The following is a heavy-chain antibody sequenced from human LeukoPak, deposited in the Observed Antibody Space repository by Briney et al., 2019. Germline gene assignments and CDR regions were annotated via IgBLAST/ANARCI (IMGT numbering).Heavy chain of an antibody. CDR1: NGLTNTYQ. V-gene: IGHV4-59*01. D-gene: IGHD5-12*01. Sequence: SETLSLTCTVSNGLTNTYQWTWIRQPPGRGLEWIGNIHYSGSANYNPPLKSRVTISVDTSKNQFSLKLSSVTAADTAVYYCARVYGSGYDFRGAFDIWGQGTMVTVSS. CDR2: IHYSGSA. J-gene: IGHJ3*02. CDR3: ARVYGSGYDFRGAFDI.